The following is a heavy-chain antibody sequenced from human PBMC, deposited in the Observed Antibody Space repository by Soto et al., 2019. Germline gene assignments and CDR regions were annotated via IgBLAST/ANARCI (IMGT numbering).Heavy chain of an antibody. Sequence: GGSLRLSCARSRFTFSSYGMHWVRQAPGKGLEWVSAIRGHDDSTVYADSVKGRFTISRDNSKNTLYLQMNSLRAEDTAVYYCARSESLLAAAGYYFDYWGQGTLVTVSS. V-gene: IGHV3-23*01. J-gene: IGHJ4*02. CDR2: IRGHDDST. CDR3: ARSESLLAAAGYYFDY. D-gene: IGHD6-13*01. CDR1: RFTFSSYG.